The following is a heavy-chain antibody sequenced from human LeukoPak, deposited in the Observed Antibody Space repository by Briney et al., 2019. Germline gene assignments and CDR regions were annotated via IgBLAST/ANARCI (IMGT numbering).Heavy chain of an antibody. CDR3: ARDGLEWLFSGDWVGYYYYLDV. J-gene: IGHJ6*03. V-gene: IGHV4-39*07. D-gene: IGHD3-3*01. CDR2: IYYSGST. Sequence: PSETLSLTCTVSGGSISSSSYYWGWIRQPPGKGLEWIGSIYYSGSTYYNPSLKSRVTISVDTSKNQFSLKLSSVTAADTAVYYCARDGLEWLFSGDWVGYYYYLDVWGKGTTVTVSS. CDR1: GGSISSSSYY.